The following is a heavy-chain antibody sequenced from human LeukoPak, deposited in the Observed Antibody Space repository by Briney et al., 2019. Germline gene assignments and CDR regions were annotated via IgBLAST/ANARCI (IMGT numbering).Heavy chain of an antibody. D-gene: IGHD1-26*01. CDR3: ARSNNIVGATYFDY. CDR1: GLTFSTYA. CDR2: ISSDGGNT. Sequence: SGGSLRLSCAASGLTFSTYAMHWVRQAPGKGLEYISSISSDGGNTYYADSVKGRFTISRDNSKNTLYLQMGRLRAEDMAVYYCARSNNIVGATYFDYWGQGTLVTVSS. J-gene: IGHJ4*02. V-gene: IGHV3-64*02.